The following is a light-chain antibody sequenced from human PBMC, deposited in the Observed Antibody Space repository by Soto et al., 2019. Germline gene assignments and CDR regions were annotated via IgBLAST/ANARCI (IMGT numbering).Light chain of an antibody. Sequence: EIVLTQSPGTLSLSPGERATLSCRASQSVGSIYLAWYQQRPGQAPRLLIYGASNRATGIPARFSGSGSGTDFTLTISKLQPEDGATYYCQQHSAAPLTFGGGTKVDIK. V-gene: IGKV3-20*01. J-gene: IGKJ4*01. CDR2: GAS. CDR1: QSVGSIY. CDR3: QQHSAAPLT.